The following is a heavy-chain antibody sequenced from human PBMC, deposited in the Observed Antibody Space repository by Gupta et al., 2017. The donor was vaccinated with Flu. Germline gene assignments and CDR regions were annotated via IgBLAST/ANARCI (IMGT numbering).Heavy chain of an antibody. CDR3: ARGPNFDS. J-gene: IGHJ3*01. CDR1: GVSVGGNY. V-gene: IGHV3-66*02. Sequence: EVQLVESGGGLVQPGGSLRLSCGISGVSVGGNYMRWVRQAPGRGLEWVSGIYTGGNTIYADSVKGRFTISRDTFKNTVHLQMNSLETEDTAVYFCARGPNFDSWGQGTLVTVSS. CDR2: IYTGGNT.